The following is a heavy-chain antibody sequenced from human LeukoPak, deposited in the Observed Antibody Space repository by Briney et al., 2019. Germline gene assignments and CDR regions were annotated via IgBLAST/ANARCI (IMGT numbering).Heavy chain of an antibody. Sequence: WGSLRLSCAASGFTFSSYSMNWVRQAPGRGLEWVSYISSSGRTIYYADSVKGRFTISRDNAKKSLYLQMSTLRDEDTAVYYCARDAQVSGCYDYWGQGTLVTIS. CDR2: ISSSGRTI. J-gene: IGHJ4*02. CDR1: GFTFSSYS. V-gene: IGHV3-48*02. D-gene: IGHD2-8*01. CDR3: ARDAQVSGCYDY.